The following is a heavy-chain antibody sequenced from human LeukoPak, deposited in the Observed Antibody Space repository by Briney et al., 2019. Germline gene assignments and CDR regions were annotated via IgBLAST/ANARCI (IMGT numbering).Heavy chain of an antibody. CDR1: GFTFSTYA. D-gene: IGHD6-19*01. Sequence: PGGSLRLSCVGTGFTFSTYAMNWVRQAPGKRLEWVSSISRGSTYIYYADSLRGRVTISRDDAENSLYLQMNSLRVEDTAVYYCARGSGKYVSGDYWGQGALVTVSP. CDR2: ISRGSTYI. V-gene: IGHV3-21*06. J-gene: IGHJ4*02. CDR3: ARGSGKYVSGDY.